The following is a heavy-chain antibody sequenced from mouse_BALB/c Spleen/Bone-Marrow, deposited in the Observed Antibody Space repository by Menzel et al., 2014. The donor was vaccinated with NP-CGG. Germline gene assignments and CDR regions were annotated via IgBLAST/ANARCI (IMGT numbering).Heavy chain of an antibody. Sequence: QVQLQQSGAELARPGASVKLSCKASGYTFTSYWMQWVKQRPGQGLEWIGAIYPGDGDTRYTQKFKGKATLTADKSSSTAYMQLSSLASEESAVYYCAKEGRGAYWGQGTLVTVSA. CDR1: GYTFTSYW. CDR2: IYPGDGDT. V-gene: IGHV1-87*01. CDR3: AKEGRGAY. J-gene: IGHJ3*01. D-gene: IGHD3-3*01.